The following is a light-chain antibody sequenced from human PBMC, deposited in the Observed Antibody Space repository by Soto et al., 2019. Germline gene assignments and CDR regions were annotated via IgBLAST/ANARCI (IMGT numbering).Light chain of an antibody. CDR2: DAS. CDR3: QPRSNWLT. Sequence: EIVLTQSPANLSLSPGERATLYCRASQSVSSYLAWYKQKPGQAPRLLIYDASNRATGTPARFSVIGSGTDFTLPLRSLEPEDFAVDDCQPRSNWLTFCGLTKVDIK. CDR1: QSVSSY. V-gene: IGKV3-11*01. J-gene: IGKJ4*01.